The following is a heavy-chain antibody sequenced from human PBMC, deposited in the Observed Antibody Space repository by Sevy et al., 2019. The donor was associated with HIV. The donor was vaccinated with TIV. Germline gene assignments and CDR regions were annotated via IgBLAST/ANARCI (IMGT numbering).Heavy chain of an antibody. CDR1: GFTFTSYA. CDR3: GREMISMVPGVPDAFDI. D-gene: IGHD3-10*01. CDR2: VSGSGGST. J-gene: IGHJ3*02. V-gene: IGHV3-23*01. Sequence: GGSLRLSCAVSGFTFTSYAMNWVRQAPGKGLEWVSGVSGSGGSTYYADSVKGRFSISRDNAKNTVYLQMNSLRADDTALYFCGREMISMVPGVPDAFDIWGHGTMVTVSS.